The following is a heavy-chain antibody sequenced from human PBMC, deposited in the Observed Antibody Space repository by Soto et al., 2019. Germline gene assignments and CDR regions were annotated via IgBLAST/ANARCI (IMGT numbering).Heavy chain of an antibody. CDR2: MNPNSGNT. CDR3: ARVGYDYIWGSYRLTWFDP. Sequence: QVQLVQSGAEVKKPGASVKVSCKASGYTFTSYDINWVRQATGQGLEWMGWMNPNSGNTGYAQKFQGRVTMTRNTSITTAYMELSSLRSEETAVYYCARVGYDYIWGSYRLTWFDPGGQGTLVTVSS. D-gene: IGHD3-16*02. J-gene: IGHJ5*02. V-gene: IGHV1-8*01. CDR1: GYTFTSYD.